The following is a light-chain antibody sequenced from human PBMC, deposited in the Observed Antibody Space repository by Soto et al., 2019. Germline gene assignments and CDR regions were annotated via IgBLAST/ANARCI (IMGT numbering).Light chain of an antibody. Sequence: EIVLTQSPGTLSVSPGERAILSCRASETISSDTLAWYQQKPGQPPSLLIYGTFSRATGVPDRFSGSGSGTDFTLTISRLEHEDSAIYYCQQYGSWTFGQGTKVEI. CDR3: QQYGSWT. CDR1: ETISSDT. V-gene: IGKV3-20*01. J-gene: IGKJ1*01. CDR2: GTF.